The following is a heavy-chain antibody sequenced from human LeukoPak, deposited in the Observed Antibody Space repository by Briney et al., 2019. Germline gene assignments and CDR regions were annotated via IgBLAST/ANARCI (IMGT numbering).Heavy chain of an antibody. D-gene: IGHD2-15*01. Sequence: GASVKVSCKASGYTFTSYGISWVRQAPGQGLEWMGWISAYNGNTNYAQKLQGRVTMTTDTSTSTAYMELRSLRSDDTAVYYCTPGRYGHGANWFDPWGQGTLVTVSS. CDR2: ISAYNGNT. J-gene: IGHJ5*02. CDR3: TPGRYGHGANWFDP. CDR1: GYTFTSYG. V-gene: IGHV1-18*01.